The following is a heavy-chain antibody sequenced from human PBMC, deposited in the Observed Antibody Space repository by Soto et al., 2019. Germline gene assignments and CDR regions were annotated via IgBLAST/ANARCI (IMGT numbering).Heavy chain of an antibody. Sequence: GGSLRLSCAASGFTLSSYAMTWVRQAPGKGLEWVSAVTDSGSNTYYADSVKGRFTISRDNSKNTLYLQMNSLRAEDTAVYYCASGYSWNDLDYWGQGTLVTVSS. D-gene: IGHD1-1*01. CDR3: ASGYSWNDLDY. CDR2: VTDSGSNT. CDR1: GFTLSSYA. J-gene: IGHJ4*02. V-gene: IGHV3-23*01.